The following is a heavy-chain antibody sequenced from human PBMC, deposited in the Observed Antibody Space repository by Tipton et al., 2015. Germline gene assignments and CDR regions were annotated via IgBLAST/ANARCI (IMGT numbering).Heavy chain of an antibody. CDR1: GVSMTTDNW. D-gene: IGHD4-23*01. Sequence: TLSLTCSVSGVSMTTDNWWTWVRQPPGRGLEWIGEAYHDGRANFRSSLKSRVTISVDTSKTQFSLKMSSVTASDTAVYYCARARGRHGGLFDSWGQGILVTVSS. CDR2: AYHDGRA. J-gene: IGHJ4*02. V-gene: IGHV4-4*02. CDR3: ARARGRHGGLFDS.